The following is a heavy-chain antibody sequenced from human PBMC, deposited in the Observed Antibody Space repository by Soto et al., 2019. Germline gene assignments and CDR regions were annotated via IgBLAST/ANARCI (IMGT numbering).Heavy chain of an antibody. V-gene: IGHV1-18*01. Sequence: QVQLVQSGAEVKKPGASVKVSCKASGYTFTSYGISWVRQAPGQGPECMGWISTYNGNTNYAQKFLGRVTVTTDTSTSTAYMELRSLRSDDTAVYYCARESAGLLDYWGQGTLVTVSS. J-gene: IGHJ4*02. CDR3: ARESAGLLDY. CDR1: GYTFTSYG. CDR2: ISTYNGNT. D-gene: IGHD2-21*01.